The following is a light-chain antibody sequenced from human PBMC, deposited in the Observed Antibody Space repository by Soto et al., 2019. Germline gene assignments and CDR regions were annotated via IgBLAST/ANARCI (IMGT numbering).Light chain of an antibody. V-gene: IGKV3-15*01. CDR1: QSVGSN. J-gene: IGKJ1*01. CDR2: DAS. CDR3: QQYNNWPPWT. Sequence: EIVMTQSPATLSVSPGERATLSCRASQSVGSNLAWYQQKPGQAPSLLIFDASIRATGIPARFSGSGSGTEFTLTISSLQSEDFAVYYCQQYNNWPPWTFGQGTKVEIK.